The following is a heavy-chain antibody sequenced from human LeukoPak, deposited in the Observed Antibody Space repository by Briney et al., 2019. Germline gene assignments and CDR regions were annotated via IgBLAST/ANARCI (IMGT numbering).Heavy chain of an antibody. CDR3: AKSPWERSSWYFGSH. Sequence: GGSLSLSCAASGFTFSSYAMSWVRQAPGKGLEWVSAISGSGGSTYYADSVKGRFTISRDNSKNTLYLQMNSLRAEDTAVYYCAKSPWERSSWYFGSHWGQGTLVTVSS. V-gene: IGHV3-23*01. D-gene: IGHD6-13*01. CDR2: ISGSGGST. J-gene: IGHJ4*02. CDR1: GFTFSSYA.